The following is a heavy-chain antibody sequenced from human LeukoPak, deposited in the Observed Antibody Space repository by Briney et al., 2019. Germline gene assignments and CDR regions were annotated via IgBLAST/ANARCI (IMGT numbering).Heavy chain of an antibody. CDR3: ARDRDTAMVHDAFDI. V-gene: IGHV3-30*04. CDR2: ISYDGSNK. Sequence: WGSLRLSCAASGFTFSSYAMHWVRQAPGKGLEWVAVISYDGSNKYYADSVKGRFTISRDNSKNTLYLQMNSLRAEDTAVYYCARDRDTAMVHDAFDIWGQGTMVTVSS. D-gene: IGHD5-18*01. CDR1: GFTFSSYA. J-gene: IGHJ3*02.